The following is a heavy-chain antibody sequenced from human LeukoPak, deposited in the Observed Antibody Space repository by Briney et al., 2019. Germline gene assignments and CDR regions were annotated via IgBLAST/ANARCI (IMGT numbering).Heavy chain of an antibody. CDR1: GFTFSSYA. Sequence: PGGSLRLSCAASGFTFSSYAMHWVRQAPGKGLEWVAVISYDGSNKYYADSVKGRFTISRDNSKNTLYLQMNSLRAEDTAVYYCANNLNYRYSSSWYYFDYRGQGTLVTVSS. D-gene: IGHD6-13*01. J-gene: IGHJ4*02. CDR3: ANNLNYRYSSSWYYFDY. CDR2: ISYDGSNK. V-gene: IGHV3-30*04.